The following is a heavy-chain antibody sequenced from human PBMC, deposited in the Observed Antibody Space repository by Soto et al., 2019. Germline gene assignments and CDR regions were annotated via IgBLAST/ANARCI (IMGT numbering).Heavy chain of an antibody. D-gene: IGHD2-15*01. CDR3: AIEKDIVVVVAATPQNSYYYYGMDV. Sequence: EGSLRLSCAASGFTFSSYSMNWVRQAPGKGLEWVSSISSSSSYIYYADSVKGRFTISRDNAKNSLYLQMNSLRGEDTAGYYCAIEKDIVVVVAATPQNSYYYYGMDVWRQGTTLTVSS. J-gene: IGHJ6*02. V-gene: IGHV3-21*01. CDR1: GFTFSSYS. CDR2: ISSSSSYI.